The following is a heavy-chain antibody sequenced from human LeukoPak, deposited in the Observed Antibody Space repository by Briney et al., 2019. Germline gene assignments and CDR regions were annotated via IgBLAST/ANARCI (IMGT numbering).Heavy chain of an antibody. CDR1: GYSFTNYW. D-gene: IGHD4-23*01. CDR3: ARHRDRGYGGNSADY. Sequence: GESLKISCKVSGYSFTNYWIGWVRQMPGKGLEWMGIIYPDDSDTKYSPSFQGQVTISADKSISTAYLQWSSLKASDTAMYYCARHRDRGYGGNSADYWGQGTLVTVSS. V-gene: IGHV5-51*01. J-gene: IGHJ4*02. CDR2: IYPDDSDT.